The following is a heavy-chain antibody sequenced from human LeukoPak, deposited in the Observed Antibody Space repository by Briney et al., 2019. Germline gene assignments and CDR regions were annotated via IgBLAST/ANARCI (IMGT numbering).Heavy chain of an antibody. J-gene: IGHJ4*02. D-gene: IGHD3-9*01. V-gene: IGHV3-30-3*01. CDR3: ARGASGLRLVIRDYFDY. CDR1: GFTFGTYS. CDR2: ILYDGVNN. Sequence: GGSLRLSCAASGFTFGTYSMHWVRQAPGKGPEWVASILYDGVNNYYADSVKGRFTISRDNSKNTLYLQLDSLRFDDTAIYYCARGASGLRLVIRDYFDYWGQGTLVTVSS.